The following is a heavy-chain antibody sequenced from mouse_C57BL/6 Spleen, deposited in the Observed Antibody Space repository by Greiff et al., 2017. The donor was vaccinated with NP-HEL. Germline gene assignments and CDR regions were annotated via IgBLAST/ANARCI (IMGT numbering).Heavy chain of an antibody. Sequence: VKVVESGAELARPGASVKLSCKASGYTFTSYGISWVKQRTGQGLEWIGEIYPRSGNTYYNEKFKGKATLTADKSSSTAYMELRSLTSEDSAVYFCAGHDYGSSYGGFAYWGQGTLVTVSA. J-gene: IGHJ3*01. CDR3: AGHDYGSSYGGFAY. CDR1: GYTFTSYG. CDR2: IYPRSGNT. D-gene: IGHD1-1*01. V-gene: IGHV1-81*01.